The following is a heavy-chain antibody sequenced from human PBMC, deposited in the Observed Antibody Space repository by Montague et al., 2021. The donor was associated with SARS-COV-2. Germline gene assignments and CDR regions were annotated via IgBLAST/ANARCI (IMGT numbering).Heavy chain of an antibody. CDR1: GGAINSGDFY. CDR3: VGDANNHLDGN. V-gene: IGHV4-61*02. J-gene: IGHJ4*02. Sequence: TLSLTCTVSGGAINSGDFYWSWIRQPAGKGLEWIGRIYVTGSTRYSPSLESRVTMSIDTAKGQFSLKLSSVTAADTGVYYCVGDANNHLDGNWGQGTLVAVSS. D-gene: IGHD5-24*01. CDR2: IYVTGST.